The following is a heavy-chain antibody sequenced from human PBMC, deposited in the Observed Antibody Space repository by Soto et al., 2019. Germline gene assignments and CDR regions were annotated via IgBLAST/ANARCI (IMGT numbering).Heavy chain of an antibody. CDR3: ARYPTYYDFWSGYNAPNWFDP. Sequence: SETLSLTCTVSGGSISSYYWSWSRQPPGKGLEWIGYIYYSGSTNYNPSLKSRVTISVDTSKNQFSLKLSSVTAADTAVYYCARYPTYYDFWSGYNAPNWFDPWGQGTLVTVS. J-gene: IGHJ5*02. V-gene: IGHV4-59*01. CDR2: IYYSGST. CDR1: GGSISSYY. D-gene: IGHD3-3*01.